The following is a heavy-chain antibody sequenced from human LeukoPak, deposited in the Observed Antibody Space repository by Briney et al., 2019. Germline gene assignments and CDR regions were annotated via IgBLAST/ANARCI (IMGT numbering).Heavy chain of an antibody. J-gene: IGHJ6*04. CDR2: IFHSGST. V-gene: IGHV4-38-2*01. Sequence: SETLSLTCAVSGYSISSGYYWGWIRQPPGKGLEWIGSIFHSGSTYYNPSLKSRVNMSVDTSKNQITLKLSSVTAADTAVYYCARASGSYGSGSYYYYGMDVWGKGTTVTVSS. CDR1: GYSISSGYY. CDR3: ARASGSYGSGSYYYYGMDV. D-gene: IGHD3-10*01.